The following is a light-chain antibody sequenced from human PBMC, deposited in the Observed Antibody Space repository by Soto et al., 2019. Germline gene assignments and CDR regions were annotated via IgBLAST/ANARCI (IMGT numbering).Light chain of an antibody. CDR2: EVT. Sequence: QSVLTQPAPVSGSPGQSITLSCTGTSSDVGGYNYVSWYQQHPGKAPKLIIYEVTNRPSGVSNRFSGSKSGNTASLTISGLRAEDEADYYCNSYTSSSTLVFGGGTQLTVL. CDR1: SSDVGGYNY. J-gene: IGLJ2*01. CDR3: NSYTSSSTLV. V-gene: IGLV2-14*01.